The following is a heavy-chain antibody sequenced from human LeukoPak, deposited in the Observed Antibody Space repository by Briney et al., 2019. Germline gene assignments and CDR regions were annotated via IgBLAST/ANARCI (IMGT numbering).Heavy chain of an antibody. CDR3: ARATYYYDSSGYYPRVYYFDY. V-gene: IGHV3-23*01. J-gene: IGHJ4*02. D-gene: IGHD3-22*01. Sequence: GGSLRLSCAASGFTFGSYAMSWVRQAPGKGLEWVSAISGSGGSTYYADSVKGRFTISRDNSKNTLYLQMNSLRAEDTAVYYCARATYYYDSSGYYPRVYYFDYWGQGTLVTVSS. CDR2: ISGSGGST. CDR1: GFTFGSYA.